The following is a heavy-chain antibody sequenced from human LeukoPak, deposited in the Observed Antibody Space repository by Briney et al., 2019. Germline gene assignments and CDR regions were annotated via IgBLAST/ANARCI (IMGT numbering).Heavy chain of an antibody. Sequence: GRSLRLSCAASGFTLSTYAMHWVRQAPRKGLDWMALIRSDGGNKYYTDSVKGRFTISRDNSKNTLYLQMNGLRVEDTAVYYCAKGLHSGSYLDALDIWGQGTMVTVFS. CDR3: AKGLHSGSYLDALDI. CDR1: GFTLSTYA. D-gene: IGHD1-26*01. CDR2: IRSDGGNK. J-gene: IGHJ3*02. V-gene: IGHV3-30*02.